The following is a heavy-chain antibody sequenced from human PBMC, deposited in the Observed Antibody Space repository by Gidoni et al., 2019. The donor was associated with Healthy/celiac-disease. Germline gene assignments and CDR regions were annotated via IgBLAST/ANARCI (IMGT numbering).Heavy chain of an antibody. CDR1: GFTFSSYS. CDR3: ARDLVITMIVVVTAFDI. V-gene: IGHV3-21*01. J-gene: IGHJ3*02. CDR2: IISSSSYI. Sequence: EVQLVESGGGLVKPGGSLRLSCAASGFTFSSYSMNWVSQAPGKGLEWVSSIISSSSYIYYADSLKSRFTISRDNAKNSLYLQMNSLRAEDTAVYYCARDLVITMIVVVTAFDIWGQGTMVTVSS. D-gene: IGHD3-22*01.